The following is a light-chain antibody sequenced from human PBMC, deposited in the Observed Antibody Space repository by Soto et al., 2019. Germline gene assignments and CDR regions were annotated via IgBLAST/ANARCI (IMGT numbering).Light chain of an antibody. CDR2: DVT. CDR3: CSYGGSLYV. J-gene: IGLJ1*01. CDR1: SSDVGGYNY. Sequence: QSVLTQPRSVSGSPGQPVTISCTGTSSDVGGYNYVSWYQQHPGKVPKLIICDVTERPSGVPDRFSGSKSGNTASLTISGLQAEDEVDYYCCSYGGSLYVFGTGTKVTVL. V-gene: IGLV2-11*01.